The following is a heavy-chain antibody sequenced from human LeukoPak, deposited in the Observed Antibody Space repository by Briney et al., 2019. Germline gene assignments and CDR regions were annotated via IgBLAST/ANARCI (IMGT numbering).Heavy chain of an antibody. D-gene: IGHD4-17*01. CDR2: IYYSGST. V-gene: IGHV4-39*01. Sequence: ETSETLSLTCTVSGGSISSSSYYWGWIRQPPGKGLEWIGSIYYSGSTYYNPSLKSRVTISVDTSKNQFSLKLSSVTAADTAVYYCARLFLGLGYGDSCAFDIWGQGTMVTVSS. J-gene: IGHJ3*02. CDR1: GGSISSSSYY. CDR3: ARLFLGLGYGDSCAFDI.